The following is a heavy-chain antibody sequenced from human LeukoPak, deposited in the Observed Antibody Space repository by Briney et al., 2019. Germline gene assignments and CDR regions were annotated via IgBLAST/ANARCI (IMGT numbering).Heavy chain of an antibody. J-gene: IGHJ4*02. D-gene: IGHD3-22*01. V-gene: IGHV4-39*01. CDR1: GGSISSSSYY. CDR3: ARLYYDSSGYHPPGY. Sequence: SETLSLTCTVSGGSISSSSYYWGWIRQPPGKGLEWIGSIYSSGSTYYNPSLKSRVTISVDTSKNQFSLMLNSVTAADTAVYYCARLYYDSSGYHPPGYWGQGTLVTVSS. CDR2: IYSSGST.